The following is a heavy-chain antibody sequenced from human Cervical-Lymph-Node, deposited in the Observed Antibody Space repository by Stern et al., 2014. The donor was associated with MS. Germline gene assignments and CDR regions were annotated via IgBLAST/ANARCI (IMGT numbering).Heavy chain of an antibody. CDR1: GYSFTSYW. CDR3: ARPTVTSGYFDY. Sequence: EVQLEESGAEVKKPGESLKISCKGSGYSFTSYWIGWVRQMPGKGLEWVGVIYPGDYHTRYSPSFQGQVTISADKSISTAYLQWSSLKASDTAMYYCARPTVTSGYFDYWGQGTLVTVSS. D-gene: IGHD4-17*01. V-gene: IGHV5-51*01. CDR2: IYPGDYHT. J-gene: IGHJ4*02.